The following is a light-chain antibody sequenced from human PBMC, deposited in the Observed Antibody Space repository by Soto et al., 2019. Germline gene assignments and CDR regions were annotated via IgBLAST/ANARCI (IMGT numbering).Light chain of an antibody. CDR1: QSVSSY. CDR3: QQRSNNVRT. V-gene: IGKV3-11*01. CDR2: DAS. J-gene: IGKJ1*01. Sequence: EIVLTQSPATLSLSPGERATLSCRASQSVSSYLAWYQQKPGQAPRLLIYDASNRATGIPARFSGSGSGADFTLTISSLEPEDFAVYYCQQRSNNVRTFGQGTKVDIK.